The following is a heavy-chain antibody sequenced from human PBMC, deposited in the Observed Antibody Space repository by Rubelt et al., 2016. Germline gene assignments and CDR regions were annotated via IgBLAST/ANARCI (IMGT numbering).Heavy chain of an antibody. J-gene: IGHJ4*02. CDR1: GDSISSYY. V-gene: IGHV4-59*01. D-gene: IGHD3-3*01. CDR2: IYYSGSA. CDR3: ARGMESTLFYFDS. Sequence: QVQLQESGPGLVKPSETLSLTCTVSGDSISSYYWSWIRQPPGKGLEWIGSIYYSGSANYNPSLKSRVTISVDTSNNLLSRKLSAGTAADTAVYYCARGMESTLFYFDSWGLGTLVTVSS.